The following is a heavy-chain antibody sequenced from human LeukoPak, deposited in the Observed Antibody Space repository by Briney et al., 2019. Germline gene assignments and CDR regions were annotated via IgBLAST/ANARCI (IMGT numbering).Heavy chain of an antibody. J-gene: IGHJ4*02. CDR1: GYTFTDYY. CDR2: INPNSGGT. D-gene: IGHD3-22*01. Sequence: ASVKVSCKASGYTFTDYYMHWVRQAPGQGLEWMGWINPNSGGTNYAQKFQGRVTMTRDTSISTAYMELSRPKSDDTAVYYCARVHFYDSSGYSLINPWGQGTLVTVSS. CDR3: ARVHFYDSSGYSLINP. V-gene: IGHV1-2*02.